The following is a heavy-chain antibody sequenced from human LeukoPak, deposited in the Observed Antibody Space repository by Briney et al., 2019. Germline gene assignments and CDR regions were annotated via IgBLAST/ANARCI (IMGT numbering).Heavy chain of an antibody. Sequence: GGSLRLSCVASGLPIADFAMHCVRQAPGKGLEWVSLISGDGVSTFYADSVKGRFSISRDNSKNSLYLEMNSLRTEDAAMYCCAKESGKFDYWGQGTLVTVSS. J-gene: IGHJ4*02. V-gene: IGHV3-43*02. CDR3: AKESGKFDY. CDR1: GLPIADFA. CDR2: ISGDGVST.